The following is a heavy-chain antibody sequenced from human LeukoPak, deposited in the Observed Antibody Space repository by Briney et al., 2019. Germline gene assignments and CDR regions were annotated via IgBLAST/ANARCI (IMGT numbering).Heavy chain of an antibody. CDR3: ARQYSNSSGAFDI. CDR1: GDSVSDNFAA. V-gene: IGHV6-1*01. J-gene: IGHJ3*02. CDR2: TFYRSDWYK. D-gene: IGHD6-6*01. Sequence: SQTLSLTCAISGDSVSDNFAAWDWIRQSPSRGLEWLGRTFYRSDWYKDYAVSLKSRITINADTSKNQFSLQLNSATPEDTAVYYCARQYSNSSGAFDIRGQGTMVTVSS.